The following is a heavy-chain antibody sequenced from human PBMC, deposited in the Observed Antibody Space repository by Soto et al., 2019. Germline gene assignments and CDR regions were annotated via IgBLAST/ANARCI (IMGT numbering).Heavy chain of an antibody. CDR1: GFAFSTYA. D-gene: IGHD6-13*01. CDR2: ISGSGGSS. Sequence: PGGSLRLSFAASGFAFSTYAMTWVRQAPGKGLEWVSFISGSGGSSYYADSVKGRFTISRDNSKKTLFLKMNGLRAEDTAVYYCAKVTKRAAAGRYEYYKYGMDXWGQVTTVTVS. V-gene: IGHV3-23*01. J-gene: IGHJ6*02. CDR3: AKVTKRAAAGRYEYYKYGMDX.